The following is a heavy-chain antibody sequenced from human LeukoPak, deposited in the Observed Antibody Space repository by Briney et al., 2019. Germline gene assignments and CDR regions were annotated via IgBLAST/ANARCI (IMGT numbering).Heavy chain of an antibody. CDR2: IYTSGST. Sequence: KHSQTLSLTCPVSGASISSGSYYWSWIRQPAGKGLEWIGRIYTSGSTNYNPSLKSRFTISVDTSKNQFSLKLSSVTAADTAVYYCARDPNSSRYYRLDYWGQGTLVTVSS. D-gene: IGHD3-22*01. J-gene: IGHJ4*02. CDR1: GASISSGSYY. CDR3: ARDPNSSRYYRLDY. V-gene: IGHV4-61*02.